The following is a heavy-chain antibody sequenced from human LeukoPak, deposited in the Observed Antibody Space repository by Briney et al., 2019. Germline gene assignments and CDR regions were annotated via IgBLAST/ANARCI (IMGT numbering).Heavy chain of an antibody. J-gene: IGHJ3*02. CDR1: GASITIGAESYH. Sequence: SESLSLTCTVSGASITIGAESYHWGWIRQPPGKGLEWIGTIYYTGISYYNPSLESRVTSSLDTSKNQFSLTLNSVTAADAAVYYCVRADYNGGNPGSFDIWGRGTMVTVSS. D-gene: IGHD2-8*01. V-gene: IGHV4-39*07. CDR2: IYYTGIS. CDR3: VRADYNGGNPGSFDI.